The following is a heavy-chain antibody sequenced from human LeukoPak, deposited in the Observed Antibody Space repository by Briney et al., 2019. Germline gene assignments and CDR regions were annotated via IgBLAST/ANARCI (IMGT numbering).Heavy chain of an antibody. D-gene: IGHD2-21*02. CDR2: MSGSGGKT. CDR3: ARDDGGDFNDAFDI. V-gene: IGHV3-23*01. J-gene: IGHJ3*02. CDR1: GFTFSSYG. Sequence: GGALRLSCAASGFTFSSYGMIWVRQAPGKGLEWISAMSGSGGKTYYADSVKGRFTISRDNSKNTVYLQMNSLRAEDTAVYYCARDDGGDFNDAFDIWGQGTMVAVSS.